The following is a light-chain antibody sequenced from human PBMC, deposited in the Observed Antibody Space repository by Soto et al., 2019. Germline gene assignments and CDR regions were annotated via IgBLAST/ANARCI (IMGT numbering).Light chain of an antibody. CDR2: GAS. Sequence: EKVMTQSPATLSMSPGERATLSCRASQSVSSFLAWYQQKPGQAPRLLIYGASTRATGIPARFSGSGSGTEFTLTISSLQSEDFVVYYCEQYSNWPSWTFGQGPKVEVK. V-gene: IGKV3-15*01. J-gene: IGKJ1*01. CDR3: EQYSNWPSWT. CDR1: QSVSSF.